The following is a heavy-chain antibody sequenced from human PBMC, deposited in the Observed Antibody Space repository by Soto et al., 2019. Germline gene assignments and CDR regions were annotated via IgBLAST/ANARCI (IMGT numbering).Heavy chain of an antibody. Sequence: SETLSLTCTGSGASTSSDDYYWSWIRQPPGKGLEWIGSIYYSGSTNYKPSLKSRVTISVDTSKNQFSLKLNSVTAADTAVYYCARQGGWFDPWGQGTLVTVSS. CDR1: GASTSSDDYY. V-gene: IGHV4-61*08. J-gene: IGHJ5*02. CDR3: ARQGGWFDP. D-gene: IGHD1-26*01. CDR2: IYYSGST.